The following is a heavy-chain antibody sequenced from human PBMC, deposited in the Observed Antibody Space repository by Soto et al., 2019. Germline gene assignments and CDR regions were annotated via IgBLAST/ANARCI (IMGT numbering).Heavy chain of an antibody. D-gene: IGHD3-10*01. CDR1: GFTFSSYS. Sequence: EVQLVESGGGLVQPGGSLRLSCAASGFTFSSYSMNWVRQAPGKGLEWVSYISSSSSTIYYADSVKGRFTISRDNAKNSLYLQMNSLRAEDTAVYYCASIWFGESNPFDYWGQGTLVTVSS. CDR3: ASIWFGESNPFDY. J-gene: IGHJ4*02. V-gene: IGHV3-48*01. CDR2: ISSSSSTI.